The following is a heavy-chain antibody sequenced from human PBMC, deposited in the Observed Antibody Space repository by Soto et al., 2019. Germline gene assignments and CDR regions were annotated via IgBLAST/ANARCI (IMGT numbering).Heavy chain of an antibody. CDR2: IYSGGNT. J-gene: IGHJ4*02. D-gene: IGHD6-13*01. CDR3: AKESGSNWFLDS. Sequence: EVQLVESGGGLVQPGGSLRLSCAASGFTVSYNYMTWVRQAPGQGLEWVSVIYSGGNTYYADSVKDRFTISRDISKNPLYLHMNGIRAADTAVYYCAKESGSNWFLDSWGQGTLVTVSS. V-gene: IGHV3-66*01. CDR1: GFTVSYNY.